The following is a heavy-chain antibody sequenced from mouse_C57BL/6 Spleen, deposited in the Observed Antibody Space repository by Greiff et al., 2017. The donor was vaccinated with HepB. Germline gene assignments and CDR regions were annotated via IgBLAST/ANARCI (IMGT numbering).Heavy chain of an antibody. CDR1: GYTFTSYW. V-gene: IGHV1-69*01. CDR2: IDPSDSYT. Sequence: QVQLQQPGAELVMPGASVKLSCKASGYTFTSYWMHWVKQRPGQGLEWIGEIDPSDSYTNYNQKFKGKSTLTVDKSSSTAYMQLSSLTSEDSAVYYCARRSSYFDYWGQGTTLTVSS. J-gene: IGHJ2*01. CDR3: ARRSSYFDY.